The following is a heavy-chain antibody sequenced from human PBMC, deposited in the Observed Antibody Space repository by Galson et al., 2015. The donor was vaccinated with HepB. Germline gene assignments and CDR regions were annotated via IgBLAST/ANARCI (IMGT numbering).Heavy chain of an antibody. CDR1: GFTFSSYE. CDR2: ISSSGSTI. CDR3: ARGAYSSGWGDY. Sequence: SLRLSCAASGFTFSSYEMNWVRQAPGKGLEWVSYISSSGSTIYYADSVKGRFTISRDNAKNSLYLQMNSLRAEDTAVYYCARGAYSSGWGDYWGQGTLVTVSS. D-gene: IGHD6-19*01. J-gene: IGHJ4*02. V-gene: IGHV3-48*03.